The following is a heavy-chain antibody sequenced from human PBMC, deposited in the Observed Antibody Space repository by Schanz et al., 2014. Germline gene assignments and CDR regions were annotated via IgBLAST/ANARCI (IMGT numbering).Heavy chain of an antibody. J-gene: IGHJ4*02. V-gene: IGHV3-21*04. CDR2: INTGGDST. D-gene: IGHD5-18*01. CDR3: AKDAENTAMITDYFDY. Sequence: EVKMVESGGGLVKPGGSLRLSCAASGITFSSHSFNWVRQAPGKGLEWVSSINTGGDSTYYADSVKGRFTISRDNSRDTVYLQMNSLRAEDTAVYYCAKDAENTAMITDYFDYWGQGTLXTVSS. CDR1: GITFSSHS.